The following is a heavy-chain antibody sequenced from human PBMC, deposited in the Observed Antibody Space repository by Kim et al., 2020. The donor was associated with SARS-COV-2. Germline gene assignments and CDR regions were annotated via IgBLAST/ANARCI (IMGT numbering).Heavy chain of an antibody. Sequence: SETLSLTCAVYGGSFSGYYWSWIRQPPGKGLEWIGEINHSGSTNYNPSLKSRVTISVDTSKNQFSLKLSSVTAADTAVYYCARGLEIFGVVTANQDWGQGTLVTVSS. D-gene: IGHD3-3*01. CDR3: ARGLEIFGVVTANQD. J-gene: IGHJ4*02. V-gene: IGHV4-34*01. CDR2: INHSGST. CDR1: GGSFSGYY.